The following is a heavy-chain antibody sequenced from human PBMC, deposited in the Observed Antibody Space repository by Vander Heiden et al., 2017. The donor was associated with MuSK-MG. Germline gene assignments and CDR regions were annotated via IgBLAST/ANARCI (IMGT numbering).Heavy chain of an antibody. CDR3: ARNGADDGGPPFYT. D-gene: IGHD4-17*01. CDR1: GGTFSSYA. Sequence: QVQLVQSGAEVKKPGSSVKVSCKASGGTFSSYAISWVRQAPGQGLEWMGGIIPIFGTANYAQKVQGRVTTTADKSTSTAYRELRRMRSEETAVYYCARNGADDGGPPFYTWGQGTLVTVSS. J-gene: IGHJ4*02. V-gene: IGHV1-69*06. CDR2: IIPIFGTA.